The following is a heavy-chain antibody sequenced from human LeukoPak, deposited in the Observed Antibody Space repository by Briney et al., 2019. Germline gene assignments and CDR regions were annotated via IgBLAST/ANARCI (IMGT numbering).Heavy chain of an antibody. CDR1: GFTFSGAA. J-gene: IGHJ4*02. V-gene: IGHV3-73*01. Sequence: GALRLSCEASGFTFSGAAMHWVRQASGKGLEGVGHIRSKANSYATAYAASVKGRFTISRDDSKNTAYLQMTGLKTEDTAVYYCIHYGSGSYSTDYWGQGTLVTVSS. CDR2: IRSKANSYAT. D-gene: IGHD3-10*01. CDR3: IHYGSGSYSTDY.